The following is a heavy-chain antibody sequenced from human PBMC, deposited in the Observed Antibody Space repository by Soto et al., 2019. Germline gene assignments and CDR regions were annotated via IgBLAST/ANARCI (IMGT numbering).Heavy chain of an antibody. V-gene: IGHV1-69*02. J-gene: IGHJ3*02. D-gene: IGHD1-26*01. Sequence: QVQLVQSGAEVKKPGSSVKVSCKASGGTFSSYTISWGRQSPGLGLEGMGRIIPILGIANYAQKFQGRVTITADKSTSTAYMEVSSLRSEDTTVYYCARGTAFDIWGQGPMVTVSS. CDR1: GGTFSSYT. CDR2: IIPILGIA. CDR3: ARGTAFDI.